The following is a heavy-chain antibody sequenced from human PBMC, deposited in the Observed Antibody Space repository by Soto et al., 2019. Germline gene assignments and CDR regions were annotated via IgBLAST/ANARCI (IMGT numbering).Heavy chain of an antibody. D-gene: IGHD2-15*01. J-gene: IGHJ5*02. Sequence: QVKLQESGPGLVKPSQTLPLTCTVSGVSISSAGYYWSWIRHPPGKGLEWIGYIYYSGSTSSNLPLKSRVTLSAGTSKRQFSLRLSSVTAADTAVYYCFRSGGFGWFAPWGQGTLVTVSS. CDR3: FRSGGFGWFAP. CDR1: GVSISSAGYY. V-gene: IGHV4-31*03. CDR2: IYYSGST.